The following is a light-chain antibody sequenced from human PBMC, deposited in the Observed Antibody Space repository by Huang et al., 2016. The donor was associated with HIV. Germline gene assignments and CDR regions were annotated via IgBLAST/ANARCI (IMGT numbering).Light chain of an antibody. CDR3: QQTKTSPYT. V-gene: IGKV1-12*01. CDR2: GAS. CDR1: QGVSTW. Sequence: DIQVTQAPSFVSASVGDRVSITCRASQGVSTWLAWYQQRPGKPPNLLIHGASSLQSGVPSRFRGSGSGRDFTLTINNLQPEDFATYYCQQTKTSPYTFGQGTKLEI. J-gene: IGKJ2*01.